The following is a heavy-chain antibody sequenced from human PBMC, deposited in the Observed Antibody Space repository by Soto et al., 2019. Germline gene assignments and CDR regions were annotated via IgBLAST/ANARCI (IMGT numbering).Heavy chain of an antibody. Sequence: GEPPKISCMGYGYRFSSSWLGWVRQMPGKGLRCMRIIYTRDSCTSYSSPFQGQVTISADKSISTAYLQWSSLKAPDTALYYGASLLGWASYYGMGVWGQGTTVTVSS. J-gene: IGHJ6*02. CDR2: IYTRDSCT. CDR1: GYRFSSSW. V-gene: IGHV5-51*01. CDR3: ASLLGWASYYGMGV. D-gene: IGHD1-26*01.